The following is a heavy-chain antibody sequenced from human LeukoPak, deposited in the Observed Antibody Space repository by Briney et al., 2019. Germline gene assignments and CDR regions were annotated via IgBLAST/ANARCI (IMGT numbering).Heavy chain of an antibody. CDR2: IYPGDSDT. V-gene: IGHV5-51*01. CDR3: ARRDDYGGNPPFDY. Sequence: GESLKISCRGSGYSFTSYWIAWVRQMPGKGLEWMGIIYPGDSDTRYSPSFQGLVTFSADKSISTAYLQWSSLKASDTAMYYCARRDDYGGNPPFDYWGQGTLVTVSS. CDR1: GYSFTSYW. J-gene: IGHJ4*02. D-gene: IGHD4-23*01.